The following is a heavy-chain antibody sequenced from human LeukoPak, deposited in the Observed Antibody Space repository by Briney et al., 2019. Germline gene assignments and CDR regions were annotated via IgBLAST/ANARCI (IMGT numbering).Heavy chain of an antibody. CDR1: GFTFSSYG. J-gene: IGHJ4*02. V-gene: IGHV3-33*01. CDR3: ARGGTYDSSGYPDY. Sequence: GGSLRLSCAASGFTFSSYGMHWVRQAPGKGLEWVAVIWYDGSNKHYADSVKGRFTISRDNSKNTLYLQMNSLRAEDTAVYYCARGGTYDSSGYPDYWGQGTLVTVSS. D-gene: IGHD3-22*01. CDR2: IWYDGSNK.